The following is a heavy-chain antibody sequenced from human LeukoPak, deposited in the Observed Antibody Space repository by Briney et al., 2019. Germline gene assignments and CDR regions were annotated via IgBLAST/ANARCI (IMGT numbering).Heavy chain of an antibody. V-gene: IGHV3-48*04. J-gene: IGHJ4*02. CDR3: AKGTSSWHEFDS. CDR2: ISSSSSTI. Sequence: QTGGSLRLSCAASGFTFSSYSMNWVRQAPGKGLEWVSYISSSSSTIYYADSVKGRFTISRDNSKNYLYLQMNSLRAEDTALYYCAKGTSSWHEFDSWGQGTLVTVSS. D-gene: IGHD6-13*01. CDR1: GFTFSSYS.